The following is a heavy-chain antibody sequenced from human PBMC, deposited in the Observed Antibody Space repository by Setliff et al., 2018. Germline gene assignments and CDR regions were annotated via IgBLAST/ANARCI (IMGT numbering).Heavy chain of an antibody. J-gene: IGHJ4*02. CDR1: GGNFNNYA. D-gene: IGHD6-19*01. Sequence: SVKVSCKASGGNFNNYAINWVRQAPGQGLEWVGRIIPLFGTTNFAQEFHGRVTITADESTETTYMDLTSLRSEDTAVYYCGRVTSGRLDFDYWGQGTPVTVSS. CDR3: GRVTSGRLDFDY. V-gene: IGHV1-69*13. CDR2: IIPLFGTT.